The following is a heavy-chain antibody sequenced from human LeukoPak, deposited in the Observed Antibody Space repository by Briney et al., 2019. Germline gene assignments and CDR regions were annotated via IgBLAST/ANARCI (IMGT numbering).Heavy chain of an antibody. CDR2: ITSDGSGT. Sequence: GGSLRLSCAASGFTFSTYWIHWVRQAPGKGLLWVSRITSDGSGTIYADSVKGRFTISRDNAKNTLYLQMNSLRVEDTAVYYCARGGVNHGFDIWGQGTMVTVSS. V-gene: IGHV3-74*01. CDR3: ARGGVNHGFDI. CDR1: GFTFSTYW. D-gene: IGHD2-8*01. J-gene: IGHJ3*02.